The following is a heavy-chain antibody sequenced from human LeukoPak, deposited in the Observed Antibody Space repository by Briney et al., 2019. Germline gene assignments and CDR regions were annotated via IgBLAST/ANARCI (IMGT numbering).Heavy chain of an antibody. CDR2: ISYDGSNK. Sequence: PGGSRRLSCAASGFTFSSYGMHWVRQAPGKGLEWVAVISYDGSNKYYADSVKGRFTISRDNSKNTLYLQMNSLRAEDTAVYYCAKGFPYDFWSAFDYWGQGTLVTVSS. J-gene: IGHJ4*02. CDR1: GFTFSSYG. CDR3: AKGFPYDFWSAFDY. V-gene: IGHV3-30*18. D-gene: IGHD3-3*01.